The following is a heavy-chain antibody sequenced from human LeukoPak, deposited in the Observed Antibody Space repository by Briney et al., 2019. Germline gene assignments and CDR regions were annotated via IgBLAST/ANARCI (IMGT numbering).Heavy chain of an antibody. CDR3: ARGGWSNDF. Sequence: PSETLSLTSTVFGGSISPNYWSWIRHPPGNGLEWIGYIYYSGSTNYTPSLESGVTISVDTSKNQFSLKLSSVTAADTAVYYCARGGWSNDFWGQGTLVTVSS. CDR1: GGSISPNY. CDR2: IYYSGST. V-gene: IGHV4-59*01. J-gene: IGHJ4*02. D-gene: IGHD6-19*01.